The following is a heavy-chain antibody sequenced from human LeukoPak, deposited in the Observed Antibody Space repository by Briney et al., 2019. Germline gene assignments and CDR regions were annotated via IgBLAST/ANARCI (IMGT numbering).Heavy chain of an antibody. J-gene: IGHJ5*02. V-gene: IGHV4-34*01. Sequence: SETLSLTCAVYGGSFSGYYWSWIRQPPGKGLEWIGEINHSGSTNYNPSLKSRVTISVDTSKNQFSLKLSSVTAADTAVYYCARGRCGQQLVRGRWFDPWGQGTLVTVSS. CDR3: ARGRCGQQLVRGRWFDP. CDR2: INHSGST. CDR1: GGSFSGYY. D-gene: IGHD6-13*01.